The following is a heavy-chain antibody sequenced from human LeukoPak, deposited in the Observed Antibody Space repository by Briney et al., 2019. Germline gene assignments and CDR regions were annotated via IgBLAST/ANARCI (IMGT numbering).Heavy chain of an antibody. D-gene: IGHD3-16*01. CDR1: GVSGVTFSNYA. CDR2: ISGSGHTT. CDR3: GGGIFDY. Sequence: GGSLRLSCAASGVSGVTFSNYALNWVRQAPGKGLEWVSDISGSGHTTNYADSVKGRFSISRDNSKTTLYLQMSTLRVEDTAVFYCGGGIFDYGGQGTLATASS. V-gene: IGHV3-23*01. J-gene: IGHJ4*02.